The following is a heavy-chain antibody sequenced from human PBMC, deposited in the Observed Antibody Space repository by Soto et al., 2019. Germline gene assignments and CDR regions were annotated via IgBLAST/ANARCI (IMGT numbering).Heavy chain of an antibody. V-gene: IGHV4-34*01. J-gene: IGHJ4*02. CDR1: GGSFSGYY. D-gene: IGHD1-26*01. Sequence: NPSETLSLTCAVYGGSFSGYYWTWIRQPPGTGLEWIGEINHSGSTNYNPSLKSRVTISVDTSKNQFPLKLTSVTAADTALYYCARGFDSGKFYAFESWGQGTQVTVSS. CDR3: ARGFDSGKFYAFES. CDR2: INHSGST.